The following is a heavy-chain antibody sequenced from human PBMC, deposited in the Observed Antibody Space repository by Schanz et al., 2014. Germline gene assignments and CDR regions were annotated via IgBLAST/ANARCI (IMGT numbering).Heavy chain of an antibody. V-gene: IGHV1-8*01. J-gene: IGHJ3*01. D-gene: IGHD2-2*01. CDR3: ARGIPYCSSTSCSGLDAYDV. CDR2: MNPTTGNR. CDR1: GYSFTTYD. Sequence: QVQLVQSGAEVKKPGASVRVSCKASGYSFTTYDVNWVRQATGQGLEWMGWMNPTTGNRGYAQNFQGRVTMTEDTSTETAYMELRNVRYDDTAMYYCARGIPYCSSTSCSGLDAYDVWGQGTLVTVSS.